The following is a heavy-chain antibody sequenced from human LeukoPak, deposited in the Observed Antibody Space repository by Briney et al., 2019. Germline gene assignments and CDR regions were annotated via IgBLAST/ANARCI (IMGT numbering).Heavy chain of an antibody. Sequence: GGSLRLSCAASGFILDTFSMNWVRQAPGKGLEWVSSMSSSGSYIHYADSVKGRFTISRDIGKKSLYLQMNSLRAEDTAVYFCARTDDFWSGYSDYRGQGTLVTVSS. CDR1: GFILDTFS. CDR3: ARTDDFWSGYSDY. CDR2: MSSSGSYI. J-gene: IGHJ4*02. D-gene: IGHD3-3*01. V-gene: IGHV3-21*01.